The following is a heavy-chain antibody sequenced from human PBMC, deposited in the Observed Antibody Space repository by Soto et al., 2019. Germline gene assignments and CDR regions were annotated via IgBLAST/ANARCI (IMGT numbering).Heavy chain of an antibody. CDR3: AREHGFSYGLNYFDP. Sequence: SETLSLTCTVSGGSISSGGYYWSWIRQHPGKGLEWIGYIYYSGSTYYNPSLKSRVTISVDTPKNQFSLKLSSVTAADTAVYYCAREHGFSYGLNYFDPWGRGTLVSVSA. D-gene: IGHD5-18*01. CDR2: IYYSGST. CDR1: GGSISSGGYY. J-gene: IGHJ5*02. V-gene: IGHV4-31*03.